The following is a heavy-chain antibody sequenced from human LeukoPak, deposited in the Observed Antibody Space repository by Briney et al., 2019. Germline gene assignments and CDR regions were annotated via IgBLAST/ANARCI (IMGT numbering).Heavy chain of an antibody. CDR1: GGSISSSSYY. CDR3: ARDTRGYSYDTDFDY. V-gene: IGHV4-39*07. J-gene: IGHJ4*02. CDR2: IYYSGST. Sequence: SETLSLTCTVSGGSISSSSYYWGWIRQPPGKGLEWIRSIYYSGSTYYNPSLKSRVTISVDTSKNQFSLKLSSVTAADTAVYYCARDTRGYSYDTDFDYWGQGTLVTVSS. D-gene: IGHD5-18*01.